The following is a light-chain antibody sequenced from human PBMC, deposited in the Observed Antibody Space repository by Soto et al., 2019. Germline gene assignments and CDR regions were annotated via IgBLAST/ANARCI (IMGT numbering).Light chain of an antibody. CDR2: DVS. CDR1: SSDVGGYNY. CDR3: SSYTSSSTPGWV. V-gene: IGLV2-14*01. J-gene: IGLJ3*02. Sequence: QSALTQPASVSGSPGQSITISCTGTSSDVGGYNYVSWYQQHPGKAPKLMIYDVSNRPSGVSNRFSGSNSGNTASLTISGLQAEDEADYYCSSYTSSSTPGWVFGGGTKLTVL.